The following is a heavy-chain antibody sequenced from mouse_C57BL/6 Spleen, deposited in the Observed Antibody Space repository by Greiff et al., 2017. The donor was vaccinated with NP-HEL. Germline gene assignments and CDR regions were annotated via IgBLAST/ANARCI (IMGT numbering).Heavy chain of an antibody. CDR1: GYTFTDYN. V-gene: IGHV1-22*01. Sequence: VQLQQSGPELVKPGASVKMSCKASGYTFTDYNMHWVKQSHGKSLEWIGYINPNNGGTSYNQKFKGKATLTVNKSSSTAYMELRSLTSEDSAVYYCAGGLRPYYYAMDYWGQGTSVTVSS. J-gene: IGHJ4*01. D-gene: IGHD1-1*01. CDR2: INPNNGGT. CDR3: AGGLRPYYYAMDY.